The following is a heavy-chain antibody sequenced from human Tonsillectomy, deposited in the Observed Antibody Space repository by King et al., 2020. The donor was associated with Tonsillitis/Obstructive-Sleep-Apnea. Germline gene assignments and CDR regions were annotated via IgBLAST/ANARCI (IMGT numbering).Heavy chain of an antibody. CDR2: ISHSGRT. Sequence: VQLQQWGAGLLKPSETLSLTCAVSGGSLSDYYWSWIRQPPGKGLEWIGEISHSGRTNYNPSLETRVAMSVDTSKNQFSLKLISVTAADTAVYYCARTGKVPPIDSIRIRGNWFDPWGPGTLVTVSS. J-gene: IGHJ5*02. V-gene: IGHV4-34*01. CDR3: ARTGKVPPIDSIRIRGNWFDP. D-gene: IGHD2-2*01. CDR1: GGSLSDYY.